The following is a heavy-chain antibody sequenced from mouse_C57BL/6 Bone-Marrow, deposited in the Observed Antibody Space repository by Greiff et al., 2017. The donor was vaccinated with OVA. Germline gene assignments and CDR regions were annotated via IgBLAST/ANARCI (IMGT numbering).Heavy chain of an antibody. D-gene: IGHD1-1*01. CDR1: GFNIKNTY. J-gene: IGHJ3*01. Sequence: VHVKQSVAELVRPGASVKLSCTASGFNIKNTYMHWVKQRPEQGLEWIGRIDPANGNTKYAPKFQGKATITADTSSNTAYLQLSSLTSEDTAIYYCAVLYGSSSWFAYWGQGTLVTVSA. CDR2: IDPANGNT. V-gene: IGHV14-3*01. CDR3: AVLYGSSSWFAY.